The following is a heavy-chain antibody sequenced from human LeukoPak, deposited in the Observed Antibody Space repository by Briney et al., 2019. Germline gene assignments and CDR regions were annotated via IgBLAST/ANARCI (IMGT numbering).Heavy chain of an antibody. CDR1: GGSISSSNYY. CDR2: IYYSGNT. D-gene: IGHD4-17*01. Sequence: SETLSLTCTVSGGSISSSNYYWGWIRQPPGKGLEWIGSIYYSGNTYYNPSLKSRVTISVDTSKNQFSLRLSSVTAADTAVYYCARELTTVTKGTTYFDYWGQGTLVTVSS. CDR3: ARELTTVTKGTTYFDY. J-gene: IGHJ4*02. V-gene: IGHV4-39*07.